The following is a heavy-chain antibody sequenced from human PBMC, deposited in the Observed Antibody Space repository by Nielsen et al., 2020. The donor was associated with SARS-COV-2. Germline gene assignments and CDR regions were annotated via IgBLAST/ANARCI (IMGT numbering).Heavy chain of an antibody. CDR2: ISGSGGST. D-gene: IGHD3-10*01. J-gene: IGHJ6*02. CDR1: GFTFSSYA. V-gene: IGHV3-23*01. CDR3: AKDRGSYYYYYGMDV. Sequence: GGSLRLSCAASGFTFSSYAMSWVRQAPGKGLEWVSAISGSGGSTYYADSVKGRFTIPRDNSKNTLYLQMNSLRAEDTAVYYCAKDRGSYYYYYGMDVWGQGTTVTVSS.